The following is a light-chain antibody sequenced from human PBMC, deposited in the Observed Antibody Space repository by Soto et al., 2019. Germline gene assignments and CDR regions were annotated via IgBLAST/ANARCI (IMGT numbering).Light chain of an antibody. CDR2: GNS. V-gene: IGLV1-40*01. CDR3: QSYDSSLSGYV. Sequence: QSVLRQPPSVSGAPGQRVTISCTGSSSNIGAGYDVHWYQQLPGTAPKLLTYGNSNRPSGVPDRFSGSKSGTSASLAITGLQAEDEADYYCQSYDSSLSGYVFGTGTKLTVL. CDR1: SSNIGAGYD. J-gene: IGLJ1*01.